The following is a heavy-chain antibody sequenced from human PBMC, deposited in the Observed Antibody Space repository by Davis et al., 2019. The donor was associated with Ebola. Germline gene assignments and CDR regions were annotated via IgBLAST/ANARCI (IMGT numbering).Heavy chain of an antibody. V-gene: IGHV1-2*06. Sequence: ASVQVSCKASGYTFTDYNIHWMRQAPGQGLEWLGRVILKSGATNYAQKFQGRVTMTRDTSISTAYMELSSLRSDDTAMYYCARGHNYGFEYWGQGTLVTVSS. CDR1: GYTFTDYN. J-gene: IGHJ4*02. CDR2: VILKSGAT. CDR3: ARGHNYGFEY. D-gene: IGHD5-18*01.